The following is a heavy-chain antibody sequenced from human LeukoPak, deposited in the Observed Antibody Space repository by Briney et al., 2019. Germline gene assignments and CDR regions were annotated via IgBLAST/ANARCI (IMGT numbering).Heavy chain of an antibody. CDR3: ARDRTYGGNSGFNY. Sequence: SETLSLTCIVSGGSISTYYWSWIRQPAGTGLEWMRRMYSTGSTNYNPSLKSRVTISVDTSKNQFSLNLSSVTAADTAIYYCARDRTYGGNSGFNYWGQGTLVTVSS. CDR2: MYSTGST. D-gene: IGHD4-23*01. V-gene: IGHV4-4*07. CDR1: GGSISTYY. J-gene: IGHJ4*02.